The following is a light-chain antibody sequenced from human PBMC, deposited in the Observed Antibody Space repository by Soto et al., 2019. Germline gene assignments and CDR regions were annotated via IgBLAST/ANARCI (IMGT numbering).Light chain of an antibody. CDR2: GAS. Sequence: EIVLTQSPGTLSLSPGERATLSCRASQSVSSSYLAWYQQKPGQALRLLIYGASSRATGIPDRFSGSGSGTDFTLTISRLEPEDFAVYYCQQYGSSPWTFGQGTKVGIK. J-gene: IGKJ1*01. V-gene: IGKV3-20*01. CDR3: QQYGSSPWT. CDR1: QSVSSSY.